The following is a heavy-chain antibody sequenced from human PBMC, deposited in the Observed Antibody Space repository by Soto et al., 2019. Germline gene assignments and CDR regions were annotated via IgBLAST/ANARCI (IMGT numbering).Heavy chain of an antibody. Sequence: QVQLVESGGGVVQPGRSLRLSCAASGFMFSSYCMLWVRQAPGKGLEWVAVISYDGNIKYYTDSVKGRFTISRDSSKNTLYLEMNSLRAEDTAVYYCANSGGNRGAHFDYWGQGTLVTVSS. CDR3: ANSGGNRGAHFDY. CDR1: GFMFSSYC. V-gene: IGHV3-30*18. J-gene: IGHJ4*02. CDR2: ISYDGNIK. D-gene: IGHD6-19*01.